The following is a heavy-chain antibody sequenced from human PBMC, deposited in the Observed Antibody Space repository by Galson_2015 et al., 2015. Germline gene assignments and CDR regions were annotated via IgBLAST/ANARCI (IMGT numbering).Heavy chain of an antibody. CDR3: ARGGVVAASRYAFDI. D-gene: IGHD2-15*01. Sequence: SVKVSCKASGYTFTGYYMHWVRQAPGQGLEWMGRINPTSGGTNYAQKFQGRVTMTRDTSISTAYMELSRLRSDDTAVYYCARGGVVAASRYAFDIWGQGTMVTVSS. CDR1: GYTFTGYY. CDR2: INPTSGGT. J-gene: IGHJ3*02. V-gene: IGHV1-2*06.